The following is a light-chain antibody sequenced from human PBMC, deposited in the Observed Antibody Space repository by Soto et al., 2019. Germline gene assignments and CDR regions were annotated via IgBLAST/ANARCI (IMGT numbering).Light chain of an antibody. CDR3: QQYNNRPRT. V-gene: IGKV3-15*01. Sequence: EIVMTQPPATLSVSPGERATLSCRASQSVSSNLAWYQQKPGQAPRLLIYGASTRATGIPARFSGSGSGTEFTLTISSLQSEDFAVYYCQQYNNRPRTFGQGTKVDIK. J-gene: IGKJ1*01. CDR2: GAS. CDR1: QSVSSN.